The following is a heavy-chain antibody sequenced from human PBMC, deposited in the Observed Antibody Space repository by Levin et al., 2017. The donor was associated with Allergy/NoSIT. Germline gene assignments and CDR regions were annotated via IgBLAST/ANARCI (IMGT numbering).Heavy chain of an antibody. CDR3: STGDLSESFHAFDI. D-gene: IGHD1-26*01. CDR2: IKRSADGGTT. V-gene: IGHV3-15*01. J-gene: IGHJ3*02. CDR1: GFTFSDVW. Sequence: GGSLRLSCAASGFTFSDVWMTWFRQTPGKGLEWVGRIKRSADGGTTDYAAPVKGRFSISRDDSRSMVFLQMNSLKTDDTAVYYCSTGDLSESFHAFDIWGQGTVVTVSS.